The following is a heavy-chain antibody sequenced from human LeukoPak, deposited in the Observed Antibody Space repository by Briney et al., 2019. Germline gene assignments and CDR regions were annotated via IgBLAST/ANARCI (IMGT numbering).Heavy chain of an antibody. CDR1: GFTFSSYA. CDR3: AKGPTRDYDYWYYSDY. D-gene: IGHD5-12*01. Sequence: PGGSLRLSCAASGFTFSSYAMNWVRQAPGKGREWVSAVWRSGNRTYYADSVKARFTISRDNSKNTLYLQMNSLRAEDTAIYYCAKGPTRDYDYWYYSDYWGQGTLVTVSS. CDR2: VWRSGNRT. V-gene: IGHV3-23*01. J-gene: IGHJ4*02.